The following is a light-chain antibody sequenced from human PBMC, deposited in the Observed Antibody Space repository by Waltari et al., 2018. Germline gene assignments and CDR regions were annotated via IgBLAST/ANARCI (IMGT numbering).Light chain of an antibody. CDR2: WAS. V-gene: IGKV4-1*01. Sequence: DIVMTQSPDSLAASLGERAAINRKPSPSILYSSNNKNYLAWYQQKPGQPPKLLIYWASTRKSGVPDRFSGSGSGTDFTLTISSLQAEDVAVYYCQQYYSTPWTFGQGTKVEIK. CDR1: PSILYSSNNKNY. CDR3: QQYYSTPWT. J-gene: IGKJ1*01.